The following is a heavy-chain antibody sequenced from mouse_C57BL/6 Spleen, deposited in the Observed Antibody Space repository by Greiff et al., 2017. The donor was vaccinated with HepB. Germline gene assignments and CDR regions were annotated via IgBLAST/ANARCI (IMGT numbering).Heavy chain of an antibody. CDR2: IRNKANGYTT. D-gene: IGHD1-1*01. CDR3: ARQYYGRYFDV. Sequence: EVQLQESGGGLVQPGGSLSLSCAASGFTFTDYYMSWVRQPPGKALEWLGFIRNKANGYTTEYSASVKGRFTISRDNSQSILYLQMNALRAEDSATYYCARQYYGRYFDVWGTGTTVTVSS. V-gene: IGHV7-3*01. J-gene: IGHJ1*03. CDR1: GFTFTDYY.